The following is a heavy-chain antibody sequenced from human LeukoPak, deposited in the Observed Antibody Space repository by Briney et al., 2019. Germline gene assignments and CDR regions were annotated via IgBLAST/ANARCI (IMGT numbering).Heavy chain of an antibody. CDR3: ARVFSGWYFYFDS. Sequence: GGSLRLSCAASGFSFSSYWMTWVRQAPGKGLVWVSRINSDGSSTTYADSVKGRFTISRDNAKNTLYLQMNSLRAEDTAMYYCARVFSGWYFYFDSWGQGTLVTVSS. CDR1: GFSFSSYW. V-gene: IGHV3-74*01. D-gene: IGHD6-19*01. J-gene: IGHJ4*02. CDR2: INSDGSST.